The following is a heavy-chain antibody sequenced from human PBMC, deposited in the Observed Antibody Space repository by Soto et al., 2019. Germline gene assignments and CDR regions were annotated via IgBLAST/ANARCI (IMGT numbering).Heavy chain of an antibody. CDR1: GFIFDDFA. CDR2: ISWNSDSI. Sequence: EAQLVESGGGFVQPGRSLRLSCAGSGFIFDDFAIHWVRQAPGKGLEWVSGISWNSDSIGYADSVKGRFTISRDNAKNALYLQMNSLRVEDTALYYCTKVGGLYDFWSGPLHCALWGQGTLVTVSS. CDR3: TKVGGLYDFWSGPLHCAL. J-gene: IGHJ4*02. D-gene: IGHD3-3*01. V-gene: IGHV3-9*01.